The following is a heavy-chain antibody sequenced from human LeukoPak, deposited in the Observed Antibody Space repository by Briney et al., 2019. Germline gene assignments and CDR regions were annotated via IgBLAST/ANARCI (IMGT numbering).Heavy chain of an antibody. D-gene: IGHD2-15*01. J-gene: IGHJ4*02. V-gene: IGHV4-39*01. CDR1: GGSISSSSYY. Sequence: PSETLSLTCTVSGGSISSSSYYWGWIRQPPGKGLEWIGSIYYSGSTYYNPSLKSRVTISVDTSKNQFSLELSSVTAADTAVYYCTRSDIVVVVADYWGQGTLVTVSS. CDR3: TRSDIVVVVADY. CDR2: IYYSGST.